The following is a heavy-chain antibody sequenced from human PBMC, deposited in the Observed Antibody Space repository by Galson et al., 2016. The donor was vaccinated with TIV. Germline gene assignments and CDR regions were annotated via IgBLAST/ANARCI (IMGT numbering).Heavy chain of an antibody. CDR2: INPDNGDT. D-gene: IGHD3-16*01. CDR3: ARDRGGSGDFDY. J-gene: IGHJ4*02. V-gene: IGHV1-3*01. Sequence: SVKVSCKASGYTFITHAIHWVRQAPGQRPQWMGWINPDNGDTEYSQKLPGRVTITRNTSASTAYMELSSLRYEDTAIYYCARDRGGSGDFDYWGQGSLVTVSS. CDR1: GYTFITHA.